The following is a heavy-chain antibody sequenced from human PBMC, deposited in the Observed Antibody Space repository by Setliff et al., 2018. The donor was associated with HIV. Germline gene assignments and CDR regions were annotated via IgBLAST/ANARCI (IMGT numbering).Heavy chain of an antibody. CDR1: GFTFSSYW. D-gene: IGHD3-3*02. CDR2: LNTDGSNT. V-gene: IGHV3-74*01. Sequence: PGGSLRLSCAASGFTFSSYWMHWVRQAPGKGLVWVSRLNTDGSNTRYADSVKGRFTISRDNVKNTLYLQMNSLRGEDTAVYYCARKLAPGHGMDVWGQGTTVTVSS. J-gene: IGHJ6*02. CDR3: ARKLAPGHGMDV.